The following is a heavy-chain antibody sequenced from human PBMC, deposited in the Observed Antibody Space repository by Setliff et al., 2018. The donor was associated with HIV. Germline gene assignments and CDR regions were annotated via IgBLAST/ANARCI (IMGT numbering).Heavy chain of an antibody. V-gene: IGHV3-74*01. CDR1: GLTFSNYW. J-gene: IGHJ4*02. CDR2: IDSDGSDT. D-gene: IGHD3-3*01. CDR3: ARGPQYNFWGGYLGL. Sequence: LRLSCAASGLTFSNYWMHWVRQAPGKGLEWVSRIDSDGSDTNYADSVRGRFTISSDNAKNTVYLQLTSLRAEDTAVYYCARGPQYNFWGGYLGLWGQGTLVTVSS.